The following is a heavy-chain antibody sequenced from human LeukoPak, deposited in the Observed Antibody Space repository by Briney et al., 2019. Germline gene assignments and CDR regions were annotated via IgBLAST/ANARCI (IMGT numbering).Heavy chain of an antibody. V-gene: IGHV3-48*04. Sequence: PGGSLRLSCAASGFSFSSCSMSWVRQAPGKGLEWVSYISSSSSTIYYTDSVKGRFTISRDNAKTSLYLQMNSLRAEDTAVYYCARVGYCSVTSCYWRAFDIWGQGTMVTVSS. CDR2: ISSSSSTI. D-gene: IGHD2-2*01. J-gene: IGHJ3*02. CDR1: GFSFSSCS. CDR3: ARVGYCSVTSCYWRAFDI.